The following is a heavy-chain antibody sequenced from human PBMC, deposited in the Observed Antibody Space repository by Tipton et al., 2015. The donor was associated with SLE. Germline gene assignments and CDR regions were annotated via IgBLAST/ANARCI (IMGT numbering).Heavy chain of an antibody. V-gene: IGHV3-72*01. CDR2: TRNKANSYTT. J-gene: IGHJ3*02. CDR1: GFTFSDHY. CDR3: ARVAGTANYEGGAFDI. Sequence: GSLRLSCAASGFTFSDHYMDWVRQAPGKGLEWVGRTRNKANSYTTEYAASVKGRFTISRDDSKNSLYLQMNSLKTEDTAVYYCARVAGTANYEGGAFDIWGQGTMVTVSS. D-gene: IGHD6-19*01.